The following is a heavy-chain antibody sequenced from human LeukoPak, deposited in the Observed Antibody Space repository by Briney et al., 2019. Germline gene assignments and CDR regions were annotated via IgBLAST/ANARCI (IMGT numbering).Heavy chain of an antibody. D-gene: IGHD6-19*01. CDR2: IKNKGDGGTT. CDR1: GFPFSNAW. V-gene: IGHV3-15*01. J-gene: IGHJ4*02. Sequence: PGGSLRLSCAASGFPFSNAWMSWVRQAPRKGLEWVGLIKNKGDGGTTDYATVVKGRFTISRDDSKNTLYLQMNSLKTEDTAVYYCTTEPKWLDFDYWGQGTLVTVSS. CDR3: TTEPKWLDFDY.